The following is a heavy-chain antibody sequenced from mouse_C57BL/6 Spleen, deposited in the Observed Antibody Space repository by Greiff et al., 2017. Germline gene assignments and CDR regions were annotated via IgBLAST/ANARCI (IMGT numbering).Heavy chain of an antibody. CDR1: GFTFSSYA. CDR3: TRGRSYYFDY. D-gene: IGHD6-1*01. Sequence: EVNVVESGEGLVKPGGSLKLSCAASGFTFSSYAMSWVRQTPEKRLEWVAYISSGGDYIYYADTVKGRFTISRDNARNTLYLQMSSLKSEDTAMYYCTRGRSYYFDYWGQGTTLTVSS. CDR2: ISSGGDYI. V-gene: IGHV5-9-1*02. J-gene: IGHJ2*01.